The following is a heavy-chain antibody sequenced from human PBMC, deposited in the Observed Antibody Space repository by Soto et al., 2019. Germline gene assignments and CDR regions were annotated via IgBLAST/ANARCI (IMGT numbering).Heavy chain of an antibody. Sequence: QVHLVQSGAEVKKPGASVKVSCQGSGYAFTTYGITWVRQAPGQGLEWMGWISAHNGHTNYAQKLRGRVTVTRDTSTITAYMALRSLRDDDTSVYYCARGRYGDYWGQGALVTVSS. CDR3: ARGRYGDY. V-gene: IGHV1-18*01. CDR2: ISAHNGHT. CDR1: GYAFTTYG. D-gene: IGHD1-1*01. J-gene: IGHJ4*02.